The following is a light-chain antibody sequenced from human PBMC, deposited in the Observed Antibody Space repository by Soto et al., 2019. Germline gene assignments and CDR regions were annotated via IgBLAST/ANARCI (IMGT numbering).Light chain of an antibody. J-gene: IGLJ2*01. V-gene: IGLV1-47*01. CDR3: AAWDDSFSDL. Sequence: QSVLTQPPSASGTPGQRVTISCSGSSSNIGNNYVYWYQQVPGTAPKLLIYRNDQRPSGVPDRFSGSKSGTSASLAISGLRSEDEADYYCAAWDDSFSDLFGGGTKLTVL. CDR1: SSNIGNNY. CDR2: RND.